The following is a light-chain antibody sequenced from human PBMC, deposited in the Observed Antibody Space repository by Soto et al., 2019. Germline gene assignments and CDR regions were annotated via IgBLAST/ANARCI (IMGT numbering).Light chain of an antibody. CDR1: QSVSSSS. J-gene: IGKJ1*01. Sequence: EIVLTQSPGTLSFSPGERATLSCRAGQSVSSSSLAWYQQKPGQTPRLLIYDASNRATGIPARFSGSGSGTDFTLTISSLEPEDFAVYYCQQRSNWPRTFGQGTKVDI. V-gene: IGKV3D-20*02. CDR3: QQRSNWPRT. CDR2: DAS.